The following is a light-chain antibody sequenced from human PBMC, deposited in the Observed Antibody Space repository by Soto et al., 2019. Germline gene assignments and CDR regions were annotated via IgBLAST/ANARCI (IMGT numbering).Light chain of an antibody. J-gene: IGLJ2*01. V-gene: IGLV2-14*01. CDR2: EVS. CDR1: SSDVGGYNY. Sequence: QSALTQPASVSGSPGQSITISCTGTSSDVGGYNYVSWYQQRPGKAPKLMIYEVSNRPSGVSNRFSGSKSGNTASLTISGHQAEDAADYYCSSYTSSSTLLFGGGTKLTVL. CDR3: SSYTSSSTLL.